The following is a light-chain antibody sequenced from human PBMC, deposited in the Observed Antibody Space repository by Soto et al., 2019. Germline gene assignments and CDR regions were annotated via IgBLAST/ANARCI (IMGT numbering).Light chain of an antibody. CDR3: QQYASSPVYT. V-gene: IGKV3-20*01. CDR2: GAS. J-gene: IGKJ2*01. CDR1: QSVSSSY. Sequence: EIVLTQSPGTLSLSPGERATLSCRASQSVSSSYLAWYQQKPGQAPRLLIYGASSRATGIPDSFSGSGSGTDFTLTISRLEPEDFAVYYCQQYASSPVYTFCQGTKLEIK.